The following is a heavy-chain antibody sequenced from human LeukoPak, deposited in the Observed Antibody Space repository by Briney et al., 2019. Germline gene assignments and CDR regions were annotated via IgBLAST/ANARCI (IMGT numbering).Heavy chain of an antibody. V-gene: IGHV4-59*01. CDR2: IYYSGST. CDR1: DGSISSYY. CDR3: ARMVGWGARRYSYYYMDV. J-gene: IGHJ6*03. D-gene: IGHD1-26*01. Sequence: SETLSLTCTVSDGSISSYYWSWIRQPPGKGLEWIGYIYYSGSTNYNPSLKSRVTISVDTSKNQFSLKLSSVTAADTAVYYCARMVGWGARRYSYYYMDVWGKGTTVTISS.